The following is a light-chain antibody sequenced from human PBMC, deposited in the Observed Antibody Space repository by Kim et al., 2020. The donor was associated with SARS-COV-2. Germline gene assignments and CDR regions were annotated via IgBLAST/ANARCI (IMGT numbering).Light chain of an antibody. Sequence: SYELTQPPSVSMAPGKMARITCGGIHIGSKSVHWYQQKPGQAPVLVIYYDSDRPSGIPERFSGSNSGNTATLTISRVEAGDEADYYCQVWDSSSDHLFGGGTQLTVL. CDR3: QVWDSSSDHL. J-gene: IGLJ3*02. CDR1: HIGSKS. CDR2: YDS. V-gene: IGLV3-21*04.